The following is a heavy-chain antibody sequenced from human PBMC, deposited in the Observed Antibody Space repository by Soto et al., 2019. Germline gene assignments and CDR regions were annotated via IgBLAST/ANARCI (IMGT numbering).Heavy chain of an antibody. CDR1: GFTFRSYA. CDR2: ISGSGGST. V-gene: IGHV3-23*01. D-gene: IGHD2-21*02. J-gene: IGHJ6*02. CDR3: AKDWVTTDHYYYGMDV. Sequence: EVQLLESGGGLVQPGGSLRLSCVASGFTFRSYAMSWVRQAPGKGLEWVSTISGSGGSTYYADSVKGRFTISRDDSKNTVYHQIISLRAVDTAVYYCAKDWVTTDHYYYGMDVWGQGTTVTVSS.